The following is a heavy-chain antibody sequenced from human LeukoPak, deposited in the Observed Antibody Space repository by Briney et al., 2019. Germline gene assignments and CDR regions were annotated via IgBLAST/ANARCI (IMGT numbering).Heavy chain of an antibody. Sequence: PGGSLRLSCAASGFTFSHYSLHWVRQAPGKGLEWVGVISSDGNDKHHADSVKGRFTISRDNSRDTLYLEMSSLRPEDTAISYCGREGHYDILTGYSPVEYYYYFMDVWGKGTTVTVSS. CDR3: GREGHYDILTGYSPVEYYYYFMDV. CDR2: ISSDGNDK. V-gene: IGHV3-30*04. D-gene: IGHD3-9*01. J-gene: IGHJ6*03. CDR1: GFTFSHYS.